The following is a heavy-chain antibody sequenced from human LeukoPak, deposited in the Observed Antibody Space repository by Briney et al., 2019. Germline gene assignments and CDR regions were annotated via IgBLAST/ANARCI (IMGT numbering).Heavy chain of an antibody. D-gene: IGHD1-1*01. J-gene: IGHJ6*03. CDR1: GFTVSSNY. CDR2: IYSGGST. Sequence: GGSLRLSCAASGFTVSSNYMSWVRQAPGKELEWVSVIYSGGSTYYADSVKGRFTMSRDNSRNTLYLQMNSLSAEDTAVYYCAKRGNPTVGHHYLDVWGKGTTVSVSS. V-gene: IGHV3-66*04. CDR3: AKRGNPTVGHHYLDV.